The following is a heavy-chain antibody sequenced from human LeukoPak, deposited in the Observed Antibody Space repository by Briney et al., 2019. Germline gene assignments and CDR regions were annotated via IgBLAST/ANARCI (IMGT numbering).Heavy chain of an antibody. D-gene: IGHD2-8*01. J-gene: IGHJ6*01. CDR3: ARYCTKVSGHDYYYGMDV. CDR2: INPNSGGT. Sequence: ASVKVSCKASGDSGTAYNIHWVRQAPGQGLEWMGWINPNSGGTKYAQKFQGRLTMTRDTSISTDHMELSRLRSGETAVYSSARYCTKVSGHDYYYGMDVWGQGTTVTVSS. CDR1: GDSGTAYN. V-gene: IGHV1-2*02.